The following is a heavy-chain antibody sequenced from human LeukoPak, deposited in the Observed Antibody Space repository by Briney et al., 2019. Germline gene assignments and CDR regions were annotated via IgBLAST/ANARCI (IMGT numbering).Heavy chain of an antibody. CDR3: ARRGRYQWLPREMYDSSGYYPGFDY. J-gene: IGHJ4*02. V-gene: IGHV4-39*01. CDR2: IYYSGST. CDR1: GGSISSSSYY. D-gene: IGHD3-22*01. Sequence: SETLSLTCTVSGGSISSSSYYWGWIRQPPGKGLEWIGSIYYSGSTYYNPSLESRVTISVDTSKNQFSLKLSSVTAADTAVYYCARRGRYQWLPREMYDSSGYYPGFDYWGQGTLVTVSS.